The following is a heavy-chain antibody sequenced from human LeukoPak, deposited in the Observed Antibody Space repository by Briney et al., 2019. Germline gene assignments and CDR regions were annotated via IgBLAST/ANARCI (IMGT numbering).Heavy chain of an antibody. CDR2: IYPGDPDT. CDR3: ARTTYYYDSSGYLDAFDI. D-gene: IGHD3-22*01. V-gene: IGHV5-51*01. Sequence: GESLKISCKGSGYSFTSYWIGWVRQMPGKGLEWMGIIYPGDPDTRYSPSFQGQVTISADKSISTAYLQWSSLKASDTAMYYCARTTYYYDSSGYLDAFDIWGQGTMVTVSS. CDR1: GYSFTSYW. J-gene: IGHJ3*02.